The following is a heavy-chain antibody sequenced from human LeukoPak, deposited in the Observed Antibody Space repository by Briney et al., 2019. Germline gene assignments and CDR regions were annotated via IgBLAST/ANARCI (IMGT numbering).Heavy chain of an antibody. CDR1: GFTFDDYA. J-gene: IGHJ4*02. Sequence: GGSLRLSCAASGFTFDDYAMHWVRQAPGKGLEWVSGISWNSGSIGYADSVKGRFTISRDNSKNTVYVQVNSLRAEDTAIYYCAIDGGYWGQGTLVTVSS. V-gene: IGHV3-9*01. CDR2: ISWNSGSI. CDR3: AIDGGY.